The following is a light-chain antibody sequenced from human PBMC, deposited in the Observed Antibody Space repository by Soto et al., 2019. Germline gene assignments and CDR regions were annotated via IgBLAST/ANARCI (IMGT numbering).Light chain of an antibody. V-gene: IGKV3-20*01. J-gene: IGKJ3*01. CDR2: GAS. Sequence: EIVLTQSPGTLSLSPGERATLSCRASQSVSSSNLAWYQQKPGQAPRLLIYGASSRATGIPDRFSGSGSGADFTLNINRLEPEDFAAYYCQQYGSSPFTFGPGTKVDIK. CDR3: QQYGSSPFT. CDR1: QSVSSSN.